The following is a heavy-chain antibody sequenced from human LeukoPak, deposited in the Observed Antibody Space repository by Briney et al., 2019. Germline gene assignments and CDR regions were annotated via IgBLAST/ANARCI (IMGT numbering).Heavy chain of an antibody. J-gene: IGHJ4*02. CDR1: GFTFSDYY. Sequence: GGSLRLSCAASGFTFSDYYVSWIRQAPGKGLEWVANIRHDESEIYYVDSVKGRFTISRDNARDSLFLQMNSLRAEDTAVYYCARDPGRSGWDYWGQGALVTVSS. CDR2: IRHDESEI. CDR3: ARDPGRSGWDY. D-gene: IGHD6-19*01. V-gene: IGHV3-7*01.